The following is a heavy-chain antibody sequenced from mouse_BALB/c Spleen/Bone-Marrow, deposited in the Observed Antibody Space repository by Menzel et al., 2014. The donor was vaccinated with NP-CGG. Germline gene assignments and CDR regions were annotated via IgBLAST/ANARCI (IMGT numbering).Heavy chain of an antibody. Sequence: EVHLVESGTVLARPGASVKMSCKASGYSFTSYWMHWVKQRPGQGLEWVGAIYPGNSDTSYNQKFKGKAKLTAVTSASTAYMELSSLTNEDSAVYYCLGWYFDVWGAGTTVTVSS. J-gene: IGHJ1*01. CDR1: GYSFTSYW. D-gene: IGHD4-1*01. V-gene: IGHV1-5*01. CDR3: LGWYFDV. CDR2: IYPGNSDT.